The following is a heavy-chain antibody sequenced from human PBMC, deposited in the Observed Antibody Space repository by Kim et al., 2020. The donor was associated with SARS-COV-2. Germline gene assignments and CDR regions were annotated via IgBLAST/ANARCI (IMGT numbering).Heavy chain of an antibody. J-gene: IGHJ4*02. CDR1: GVSISSSGYY. Sequence: SETLSLTCTVSGVSISSSGYYWVWIRQPPGNVLVWFVSIFYSCITYYKPSLKSLVTISVYTSKNQFSLKLSSVTAADTARYYCSRASYSGSRNRYIDYWGQGTLVTVSS. CDR3: SRASYSGSRNRYIDY. V-gene: IGHV4-39*07. D-gene: IGHD1-26*01. CDR2: IFYSCIT.